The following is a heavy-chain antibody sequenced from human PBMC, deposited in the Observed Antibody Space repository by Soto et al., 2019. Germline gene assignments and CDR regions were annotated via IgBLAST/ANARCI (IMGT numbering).Heavy chain of an antibody. CDR1: GFTFSSYG. CDR3: ARDERESHRSYGMDV. Sequence: QVQLVESGGGVVQPGRSLRLSCAASGFTFSSYGMHWVRQAPGKGLEWVAVIWYDGSNKYYAYSVKGRFTISRDNSKNTLYLQMNSRRAEDTAVYYCARDERESHRSYGMDVWGQGTTVTVSS. D-gene: IGHD3-10*01. CDR2: IWYDGSNK. J-gene: IGHJ6*02. V-gene: IGHV3-33*01.